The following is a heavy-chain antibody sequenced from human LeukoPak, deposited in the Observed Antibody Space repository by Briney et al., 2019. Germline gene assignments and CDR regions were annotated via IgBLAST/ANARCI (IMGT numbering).Heavy chain of an antibody. CDR2: IKQDGSER. V-gene: IGHV3-7*01. Sequence: GSLRLSCEASGFTFNNYWMSWVRQAPGKGLEWVANIKQDGSERYYVDSVKGRFAISRDNAKNSLYLQMNSLRAEDTAVYYCARASYYDVLTAYYKPLPPDYWGQGTLVTVSS. J-gene: IGHJ4*02. CDR3: ARASYYDVLTAYYKPLPPDY. CDR1: GFTFNNYW. D-gene: IGHD3-9*01.